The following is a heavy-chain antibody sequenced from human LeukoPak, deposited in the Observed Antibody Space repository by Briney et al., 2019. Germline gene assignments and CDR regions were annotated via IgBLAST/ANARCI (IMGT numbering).Heavy chain of an antibody. J-gene: IGHJ6*03. CDR2: ISSNSRTI. CDR3: ARMTTVTTAAYYYFMDV. D-gene: IGHD4-11*01. Sequence: PGGSLSLSCAASAFTFSAYSMNWVRQAPGKGLEWVSYISSNSRTIYNADSVKGRFTISRDNAKDSLYLQMNSLRVEDTAVYYCARMTTVTTAAYYYFMDVWGKGTTVTVSS. V-gene: IGHV3-48*01. CDR1: AFTFSAYS.